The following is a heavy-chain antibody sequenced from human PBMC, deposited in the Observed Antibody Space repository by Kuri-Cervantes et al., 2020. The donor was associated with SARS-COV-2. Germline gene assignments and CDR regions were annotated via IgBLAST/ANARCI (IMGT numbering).Heavy chain of an antibody. J-gene: IGHJ4*02. V-gene: IGHV3-30*03. CDR1: GFNFSTTD. CDR2: ISSDGSNK. Sequence: GGSLRLSCTASGFNFSTTDMHWVRQAPGKGLEWVAMISSDGSNKNYADSVKGRFTISRDNSKNTLYLQINSLRTEDTAVFYCARARVGVFDFWGQGALVTVSS. CDR3: ARARVGVFDF. D-gene: IGHD2-21*01.